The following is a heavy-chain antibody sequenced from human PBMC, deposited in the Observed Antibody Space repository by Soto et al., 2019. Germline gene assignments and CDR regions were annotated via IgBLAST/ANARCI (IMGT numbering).Heavy chain of an antibody. Sequence: QVQLQKSGPGLVKPSGTLSLTCAVSGGSISSNNWWSWVRQPPGKGLEWIGDIYHSGSTHYNPSLKSRVTMSVDKSKTQLSLTLRSVAAADSALYYCARDLFYDDIGGADWGQGTLVTVSS. D-gene: IGHD3-16*01. CDR2: IYHSGST. V-gene: IGHV4-4*02. CDR3: ARDLFYDDIGGAD. CDR1: GGSISSNNW. J-gene: IGHJ4*02.